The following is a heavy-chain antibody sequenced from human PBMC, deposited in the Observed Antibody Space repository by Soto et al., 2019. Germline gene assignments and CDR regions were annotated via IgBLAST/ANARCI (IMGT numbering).Heavy chain of an antibody. CDR1: GFTVSRNY. V-gene: IGHV3-53*01. J-gene: IGHJ2*01. D-gene: IGHD2-15*01. Sequence: PGGSLRLSCAASGFTVSRNYMNWVRQAPGKGLEWVSVINSAGSTYYADSVKGRFTISRDNSKNTLDLQMNSLRAGDTAVYYCTRDPSVDCSGGTCYSRYWYFDLWGRGTLVTVSS. CDR2: INSAGST. CDR3: TRDPSVDCSGGTCYSRYWYFDL.